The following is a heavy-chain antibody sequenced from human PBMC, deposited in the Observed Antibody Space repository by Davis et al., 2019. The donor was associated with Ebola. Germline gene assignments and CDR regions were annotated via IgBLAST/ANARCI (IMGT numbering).Heavy chain of an antibody. CDR2: INPSGGST. V-gene: IGHV1-46*01. J-gene: IGHJ3*02. CDR1: GYTFTSYY. D-gene: IGHD3-9*01. CDR3: ASYDILTGYAPGVGAFDI. Sequence: ASVKVSCKASGYTFTSYYMHWVRQAPGQGLEWMGIINPSGGSTSYAQKFQGRVTMTRDTSTSTVYMELSSLRSEDTAVYYCASYDILTGYAPGVGAFDIWGQGTMVTVSS.